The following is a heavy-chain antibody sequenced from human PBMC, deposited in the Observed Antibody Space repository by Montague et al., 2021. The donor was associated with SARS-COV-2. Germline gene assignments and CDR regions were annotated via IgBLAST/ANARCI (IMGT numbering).Heavy chain of an antibody. Sequence: TLSLTCTGDVDSVSSGSQAQNGSAHDSAKGTVAIGKTYNSGKTYYSPSLRSRATISIDTSKNLFSLKLTSVTAADTAVYYCARTVLYSGYDYSWFDPWGQGTPVTVSS. CDR1: VDSVSSGSQA. CDR3: ARTVLYSGYDYSWFDP. D-gene: IGHD5-12*01. CDR2: TYNSGKT. J-gene: IGHJ5*02. V-gene: IGHV4-31*03.